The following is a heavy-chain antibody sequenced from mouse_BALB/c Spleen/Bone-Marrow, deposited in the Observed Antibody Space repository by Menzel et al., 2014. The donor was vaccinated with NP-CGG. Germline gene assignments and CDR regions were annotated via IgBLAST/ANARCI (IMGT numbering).Heavy chain of an antibody. D-gene: IGHD2-1*01. CDR1: GYVFSTYW. J-gene: IGHJ4*01. CDR3: ARSGKGAMDY. CDR2: IYPGDGDT. V-gene: IGHV1-80*01. Sequence: VQLQQSGAELVRPGSSVKISCKASGYVFSTYWMNWVKRRPGQGLERIGQIYPGDGDTNYNGKFKDKVILTADKSSSTAYMQLSSLTSEDSAAYSCARSGKGAMDYWGQGTSVTVSS.